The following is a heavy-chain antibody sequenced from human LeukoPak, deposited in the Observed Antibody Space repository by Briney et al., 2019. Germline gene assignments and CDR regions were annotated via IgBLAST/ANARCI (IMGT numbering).Heavy chain of an antibody. CDR3: AKSPGYWAHGY. V-gene: IGHV3-23*01. CDR2: IGGGGTDT. J-gene: IGHJ4*02. CDR1: GFTFSSHG. Sequence: AGGSLRLSCAASGFTFSSHGMSWVRQAPGKGLEWVSSIGGGGTDTYYADSVKGRFTISRDNSKNTLSLQMNSLRAEDTAVYYCAKSPGYWAHGYWGQGTLVTVSS. D-gene: IGHD2-8*02.